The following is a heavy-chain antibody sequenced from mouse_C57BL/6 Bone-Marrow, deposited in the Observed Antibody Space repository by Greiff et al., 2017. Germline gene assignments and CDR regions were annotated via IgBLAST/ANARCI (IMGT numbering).Heavy chain of an antibody. V-gene: IGHV1-74*01. D-gene: IGHD2-3*01. J-gene: IGHJ4*01. Sequence: QVQLQQPGAELVKPGASVKVSCKASGYTFTSYWMHWVKQRPGQGLEWIGRIHPSDSDTNYNQKFKGKATLTVDKSSSTAYMQIISLTSEYSAVYYCAIALDGYSAMDYWGQGTSVTVSS. CDR3: AIALDGYSAMDY. CDR1: GYTFTSYW. CDR2: IHPSDSDT.